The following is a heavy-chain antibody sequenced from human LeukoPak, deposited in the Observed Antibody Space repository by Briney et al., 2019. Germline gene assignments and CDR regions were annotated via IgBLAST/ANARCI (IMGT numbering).Heavy chain of an antibody. D-gene: IGHD3-10*01. CDR3: ARANFGSGRYGFDY. J-gene: IGHJ4*02. V-gene: IGHV4-59*01. CDR1: GGSISSYY. CDR2: IFYIGST. Sequence: SETLSLTCTVSGGSISSYYWSWIRQPPGKGLEWIGYIFYIGSTNHNPSLKSRVTISVDTSKNQFSLKLSSVTAADTAVYYCARANFGSGRYGFDYWGQGTLVTVSS.